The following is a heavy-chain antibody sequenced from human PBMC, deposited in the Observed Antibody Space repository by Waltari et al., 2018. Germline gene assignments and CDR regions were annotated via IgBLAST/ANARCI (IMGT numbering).Heavy chain of an antibody. D-gene: IGHD3-16*01. J-gene: IGHJ4*02. CDR2: VKPYGTTK. V-gene: IGHV3-74*01. Sequence: EVQVVESGGGLVQPGESLTLSCRVSGFTFTGYWMHWVRQVPGKGLEGVSGVKPYGTTKNYADAVRGRCTSSRDNARNTVHLQLNSLRVEDTAVYYCGTLEDVASWGRGALVTVSS. CDR3: GTLEDVAS. CDR1: GFTFTGYW.